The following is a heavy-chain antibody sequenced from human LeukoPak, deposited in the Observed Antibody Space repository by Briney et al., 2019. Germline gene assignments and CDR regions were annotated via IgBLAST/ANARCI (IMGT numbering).Heavy chain of an antibody. Sequence: PSETLSLTCTVSGGSISSYYWSRIRQPPGKGLEWIGYIYYSGSTNYNPSLKSRVTISVDTSKNQFSLKLSSVTAADTAVYYCARQGYDSSADAFDIWGQGTMVTVSS. CDR1: GGSISSYY. CDR2: IYYSGST. CDR3: ARQGYDSSADAFDI. J-gene: IGHJ3*02. V-gene: IGHV4-59*08. D-gene: IGHD3-22*01.